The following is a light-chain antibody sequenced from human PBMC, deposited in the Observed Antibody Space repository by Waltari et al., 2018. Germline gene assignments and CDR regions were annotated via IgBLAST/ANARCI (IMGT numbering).Light chain of an antibody. J-gene: IGKJ3*01. CDR3: QQYFITPFT. CDR1: QSIMYSSNNKNF. CDR2: WAS. Sequence: DIVMSQSPDSLAVSLGERATINCRSSQSIMYSSNNKNFLAWYQQKPGQSPKLLIYWASTRQSGVPDRFTGSWSGTDFTLTITSVQPEDVAIYYCQQYFITPFTFGPRTKVEIK. V-gene: IGKV4-1*01.